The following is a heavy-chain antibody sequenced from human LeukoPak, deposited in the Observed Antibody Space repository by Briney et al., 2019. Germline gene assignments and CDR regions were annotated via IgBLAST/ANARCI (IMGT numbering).Heavy chain of an antibody. J-gene: IGHJ4*02. CDR2: IKQDGGEK. CDR3: ARLRGVAIAVVPFDS. CDR1: GFTFNRYW. Sequence: GGSLRLSCAASGFTFNRYWMSWVRQDSGKGLECVATIKQDGGEKYYVDSVKGRFTISRDNANNSLYLQMNNLRVDDTAVYFCARLRGVAIAVVPFDSWGQGVLVTVSS. V-gene: IGHV3-7*01. D-gene: IGHD2-15*01.